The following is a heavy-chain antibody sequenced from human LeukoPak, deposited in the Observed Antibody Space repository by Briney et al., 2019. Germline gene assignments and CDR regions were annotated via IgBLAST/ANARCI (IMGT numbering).Heavy chain of an antibody. CDR3: AKDHLGKTYYYDDSGAFDV. Sequence: GGSLRLSCAASGFTFSNYAMSWVRQAPGKGLEWVSAISGSGSNTYYADSVKGRFTISRDNSKNTLYLQMNSLRAEDTAVYYCAKDHLGKTYYYDDSGAFDVWGQGTMVTVSS. CDR2: ISGSGSNT. D-gene: IGHD3-22*01. V-gene: IGHV3-23*01. CDR1: GFTFSNYA. J-gene: IGHJ3*01.